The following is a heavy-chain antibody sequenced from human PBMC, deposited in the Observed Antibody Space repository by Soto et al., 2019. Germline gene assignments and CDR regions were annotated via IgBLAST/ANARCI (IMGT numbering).Heavy chain of an antibody. Sequence: GGSLRLSCAASGFTFSSYGMHWVRQAPGKGLEWVAVIWYDGSNKYYADSVKGRFTISRDNSKNTLYLQMNSLRAEDTAVYYCAKLLFFGWSDGRDVFDICGQRTTVTVSS. CDR2: IWYDGSNK. D-gene: IGHD3-9*01. CDR3: AKLLFFGWSDGRDVFDI. J-gene: IGHJ3*02. V-gene: IGHV3-33*06. CDR1: GFTFSSYG.